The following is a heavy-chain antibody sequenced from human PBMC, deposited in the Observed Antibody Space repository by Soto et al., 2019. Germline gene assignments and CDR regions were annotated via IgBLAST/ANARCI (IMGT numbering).Heavy chain of an antibody. Sequence: SVKASCKASGGPFSSNAISWVRQAPGQGLEWMGGIIPIFGTANYAQKFQGRVTITADESTSTAYMELSSLRSEDTAVYYCATERCDRGGATRSAFDIWGQGKMVTV. CDR3: ATERCDRGGATRSAFDI. V-gene: IGHV1-69*01. CDR1: GGPFSSNA. CDR2: IIPIFGTA. J-gene: IGHJ3*02. D-gene: IGHD1-26*01.